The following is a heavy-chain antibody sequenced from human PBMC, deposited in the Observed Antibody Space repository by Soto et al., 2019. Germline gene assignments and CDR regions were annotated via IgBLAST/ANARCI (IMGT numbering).Heavy chain of an antibody. CDR2: IYYNGGT. D-gene: IGHD6-13*01. J-gene: IGHJ4*02. Sequence: QVLLQEAGPGLMKPSQTLSLTCTVSGLTISSASYYWSWIRHHPGKGLEWVGNIYYNGGTYYNPSFSGRGTLGVDISNTLFSLGLAPVTAADASVAYFARYRISGSWSKFDCWGLGSLVTVAS. CDR3: ARYRISGSWSKFDC. CDR1: GLTISSASYY. V-gene: IGHV4-31*03.